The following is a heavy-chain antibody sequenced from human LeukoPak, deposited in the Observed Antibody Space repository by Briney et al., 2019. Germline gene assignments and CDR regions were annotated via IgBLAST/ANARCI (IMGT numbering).Heavy chain of an antibody. D-gene: IGHD6-13*01. CDR3: ARQAVAAAGTREYNWFDP. CDR2: IYPGDSDT. CDR1: EYSFTSYW. J-gene: IGHJ5*02. V-gene: IGHV5-51*01. Sequence: GESLKISCKGSEYSFTSYWIGWVRQMPGKGLEWMGIIYPGDSDTRYSPSFQGQVTISADKSISTAYLQWSSLKASDTAMYYCARQAVAAAGTREYNWFDPWGQGTLVTVSS.